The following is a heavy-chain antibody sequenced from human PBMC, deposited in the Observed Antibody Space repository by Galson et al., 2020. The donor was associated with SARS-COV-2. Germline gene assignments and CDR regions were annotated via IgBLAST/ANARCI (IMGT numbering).Heavy chain of an antibody. Sequence: GGSLRLSCAASGFTFNNYAMSWVRQAPGKGLEWVSGVSGSGGRTDYADSVKGRFTISRDKSKNTLYLQMNSLRVEDTAAYYCAKGLGQSRFKDYSYYYMDVWGKGTTVTVSS. CDR1: GFTFNNYA. D-gene: IGHD5-12*01. V-gene: IGHV3-23*01. J-gene: IGHJ6*03. CDR2: VSGSGGRT. CDR3: AKGLGQSRFKDYSYYYMDV.